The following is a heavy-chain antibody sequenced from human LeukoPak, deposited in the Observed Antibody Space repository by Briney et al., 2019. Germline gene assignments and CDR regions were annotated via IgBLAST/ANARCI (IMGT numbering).Heavy chain of an antibody. CDR2: IYSGGST. CDR3: ASGRYSNYYSY. Sequence: GRSLRLSCAASGFTVSSNYMSWVRQAPGKGLEWVSVIYSGGSTYYADSVKGRFTISRDNSKNTLYLQMNSLRAEDTAVYYCASGRYSNYYSYWGQGTLVTVSS. D-gene: IGHD4-11*01. J-gene: IGHJ4*02. V-gene: IGHV3-53*01. CDR1: GFTVSSNY.